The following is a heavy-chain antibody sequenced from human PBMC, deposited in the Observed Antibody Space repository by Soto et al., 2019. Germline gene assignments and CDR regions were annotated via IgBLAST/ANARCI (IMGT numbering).Heavy chain of an antibody. D-gene: IGHD6-19*01. CDR3: AVAVAGPTAIGY. J-gene: IGHJ4*02. V-gene: IGHV3-74*01. CDR2: INSDGSST. CDR1: GFTFSSYW. Sequence: EVQLVESGGGLVQPGGSLRLSCAASGFTFSSYWMHWVRQAPGKGLVWVSRINSDGSSTSYADSVKGRFTISRDNAKDTLYLQMSSLRAEDTAVYYCAVAVAGPTAIGYWGQGTLVTVSS.